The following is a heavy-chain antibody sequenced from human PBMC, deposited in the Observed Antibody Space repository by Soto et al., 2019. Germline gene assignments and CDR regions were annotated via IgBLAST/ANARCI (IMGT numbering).Heavy chain of an antibody. V-gene: IGHV4-59*01. Sequence: SETLSLTCTVSGGPISSYYWSWIRQPPGKGLEWIGYIYYSGSTNYNPSLKSRVTISVDTSKNQFSLKLNSVTAADTAVYYCARFTTVIFAYGGKGTLVPVSP. CDR3: ARFTTVIFAY. CDR1: GGPISSYY. J-gene: IGHJ4*02. D-gene: IGHD4-17*01. CDR2: IYYSGST.